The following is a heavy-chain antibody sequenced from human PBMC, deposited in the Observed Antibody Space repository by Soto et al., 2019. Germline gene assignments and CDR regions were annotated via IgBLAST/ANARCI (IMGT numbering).Heavy chain of an antibody. Sequence: ASVKVSCKASGYTFIGYYMHWVRQAPGQGLEWMGLINPNSGGTNYAQKFQGRVTMTRDTSITTAYMELSRLRSDDTAVYYCARESYYDILTGYSRNAFDXWRQGTMVTVS. CDR1: GYTFIGYY. D-gene: IGHD3-9*01. CDR3: ARESYYDILTGYSRNAFDX. CDR2: INPNSGGT. V-gene: IGHV1-2*02. J-gene: IGHJ3*02.